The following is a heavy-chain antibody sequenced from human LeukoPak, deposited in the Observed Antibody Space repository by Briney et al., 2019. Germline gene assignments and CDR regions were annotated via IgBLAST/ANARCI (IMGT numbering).Heavy chain of an antibody. CDR1: GYTFTGYY. D-gene: IGHD3-16*01. Sequence: ASVKVSCKASGYTFTGYYMQRVRQAPGEGLEWMGWINPKNGGTNYAQKFQGRVTMTRDTSISAAYMVLSRLRSDDTAVYYCVRDHYVSGNYVLDDYWGQGTLVTVSS. CDR3: VRDHYVSGNYVLDDY. CDR2: INPKNGGT. J-gene: IGHJ4*02. V-gene: IGHV1-2*02.